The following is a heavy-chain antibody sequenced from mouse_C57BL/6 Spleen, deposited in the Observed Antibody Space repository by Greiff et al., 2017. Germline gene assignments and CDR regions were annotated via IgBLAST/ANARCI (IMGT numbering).Heavy chain of an antibody. J-gene: IGHJ4*01. V-gene: IGHV1-15*01. Sequence: QVQLQQSGAELVRPGASVTLSCKASGYTFTDYEMHWVKQTPVHGLEWIGAIDPETGGTAYNQKFKGKAILTADKSSSPAYMELRSLTSEDSAVXYCTGREGMDYWGQGTSVTVSS. CDR2: IDPETGGT. CDR3: TGREGMDY. CDR1: GYTFTDYE.